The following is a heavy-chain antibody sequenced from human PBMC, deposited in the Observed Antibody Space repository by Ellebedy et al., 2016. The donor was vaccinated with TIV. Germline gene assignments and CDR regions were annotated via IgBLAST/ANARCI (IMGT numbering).Heavy chain of an antibody. Sequence: GESLKISCTVSGFIFSDNWISWVRRAPGKGLEWVANMKPDGSEIYYVDSVKGRFTISRDNAKSALSLQMNNLRAEDTAVYYCARDTYRGHDYWGQGTLVTVSS. CDR3: ARDTYRGHDY. CDR2: MKPDGSEI. CDR1: GFIFSDNW. D-gene: IGHD5-12*01. J-gene: IGHJ4*02. V-gene: IGHV3-7*03.